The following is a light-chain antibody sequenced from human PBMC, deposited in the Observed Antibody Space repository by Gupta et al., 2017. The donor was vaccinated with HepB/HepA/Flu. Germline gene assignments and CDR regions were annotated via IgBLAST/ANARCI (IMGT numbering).Light chain of an antibody. J-gene: IGLJ2*01. CDR2: DVS. CDR1: SSDVGGYHY. V-gene: IGLV2-14*01. CDR3: SSYTISSTLE. Sequence: QSALTQPASVPGSPGQSLPIPCTGTSSDVGGYHYVSWYQQHPGKAPKLMIYDVSNRPAGVSNRFSGSKSGNTASRTIYGLQAEDEDDYYCSSYTISSTLEFGGGTKLTVL.